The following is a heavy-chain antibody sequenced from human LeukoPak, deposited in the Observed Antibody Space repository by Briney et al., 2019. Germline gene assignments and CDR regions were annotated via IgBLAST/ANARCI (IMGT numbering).Heavy chain of an antibody. CDR1: GGSISSYY. D-gene: IGHD1-26*01. Sequence: PSETLSLTCTVSGGSISSYYWSWIRQPPGKGLEWIGYIYYSGSTNYNPSLKSRATISVDTSKNQFSLKLSSVTAADTAVYYCARARYSDAFDIWGQGTMVTVSS. CDR3: ARARYSDAFDI. J-gene: IGHJ3*02. CDR2: IYYSGST. V-gene: IGHV4-59*01.